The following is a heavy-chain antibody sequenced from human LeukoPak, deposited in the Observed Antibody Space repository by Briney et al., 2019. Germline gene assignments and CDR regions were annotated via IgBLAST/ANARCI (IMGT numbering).Heavy chain of an antibody. CDR1: GGSFSGYY. J-gene: IGHJ4*02. CDR2: INHSGST. D-gene: IGHD6-19*01. CDR3: ARGRYVVAGTVEPVRYFDY. V-gene: IGHV4-34*01. Sequence: SETLSLTCAVYGGSFSGYYWSWIRQPPGKGLEWIGEINHSGSTNYNPSLKSRVTISVDTSKNQFSLKLSSVTAADTAVYYCARGRYVVAGTVEPVRYFDYWGQGTLVTVSS.